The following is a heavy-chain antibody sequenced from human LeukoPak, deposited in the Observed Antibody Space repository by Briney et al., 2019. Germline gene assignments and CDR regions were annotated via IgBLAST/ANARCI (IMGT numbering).Heavy chain of an antibody. D-gene: IGHD6-13*01. CDR1: GFIFSNYA. Sequence: GGSLRLSCAASGFIFSNYAMSWVRQAPGKGLDWVSTISGSGVSTYYVDSVKGRFSISRDNSKNTLYLQMNSLRAEDTAVYYCAKEAGTGWFDPWGQGTLVTVSS. J-gene: IGHJ5*02. CDR2: ISGSGVST. CDR3: AKEAGTGWFDP. V-gene: IGHV3-23*01.